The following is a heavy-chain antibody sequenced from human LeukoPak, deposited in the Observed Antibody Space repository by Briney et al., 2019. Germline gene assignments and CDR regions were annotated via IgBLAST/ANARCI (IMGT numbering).Heavy chain of an antibody. CDR3: AGVDAMTTVTTDERRFDY. CDR1: GGSISSGGYY. D-gene: IGHD4-17*01. V-gene: IGHV4-30-2*01. Sequence: SETLSLTCTVSGGSISSGGYYWSWIRQPPGKGLEWIGYIYHSGSTYYNPSLKSRVTISVDRSKNQFSLKLRSVTAADTAVYYCAGVDAMTTVTTDERRFDYWGQGTLVTVSS. CDR2: IYHSGST. J-gene: IGHJ4*02.